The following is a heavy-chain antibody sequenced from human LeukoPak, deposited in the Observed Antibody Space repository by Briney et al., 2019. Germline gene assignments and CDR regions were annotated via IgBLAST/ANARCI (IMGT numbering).Heavy chain of an antibody. CDR3: ARSPGSGYSYGRHAFDI. J-gene: IGHJ3*02. CDR1: GGSISSYY. D-gene: IGHD5-18*01. V-gene: IGHV4-59*01. CDR2: IYYSGST. Sequence: SETLSLTCTVSGGSISSYYWSWIRQPPGKGLEWIGYIYYSGSTNYNPSLKSRVTLSVDTSKNQFSLKLSSVTAADTAVYYCARSPGSGYSYGRHAFDIWGQGTMVTVSS.